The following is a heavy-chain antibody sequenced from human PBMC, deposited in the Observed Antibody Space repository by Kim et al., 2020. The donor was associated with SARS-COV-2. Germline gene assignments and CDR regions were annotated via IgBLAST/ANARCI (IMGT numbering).Heavy chain of an antibody. CDR3: AKEELLALDY. Sequence: SNEYDADSVKGRFTISRDNSKHTLYLQMNSLRAEDTAVYYCAKEELLALDYWGQGTLVTVSS. J-gene: IGHJ4*02. CDR2: SNE. V-gene: IGHV3-33*06. D-gene: IGHD6-19*01.